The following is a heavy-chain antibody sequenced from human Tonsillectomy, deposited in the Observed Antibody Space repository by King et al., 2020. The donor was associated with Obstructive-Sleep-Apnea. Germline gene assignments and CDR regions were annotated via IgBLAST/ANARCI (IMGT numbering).Heavy chain of an antibody. CDR2: MFQSGST. CDR1: GYSISSGYY. Sequence: QLQESGPRLVKPSETLSLTCTVSGYSISSGYYWGWIRQPPGKGPEWIGSMFQSGSTYYNPSLKSRVTISLDTSKNQFSLKLNSVNAADTAVYFCASDNGFCTLGVCYTGFDHWGQGILVTVSS. V-gene: IGHV4-38-2*02. CDR3: ASDNGFCTLGVCYTGFDH. D-gene: IGHD2-8*01. J-gene: IGHJ4*02.